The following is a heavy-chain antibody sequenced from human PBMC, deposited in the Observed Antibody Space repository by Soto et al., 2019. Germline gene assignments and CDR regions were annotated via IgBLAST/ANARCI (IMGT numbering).Heavy chain of an antibody. J-gene: IGHJ6*02. CDR1: GFTFSSYS. D-gene: IGHD4-4*01. Sequence: GGSLRLSCAASGFTFSSYSMNWVRQAPRKGLEWVSYISSSSSTIYYADSVKGRFTISRDNAKNSLYLQMNSLRDEDTAVYYCAREDYREDGMDVWGQGTTVTVSS. V-gene: IGHV3-48*02. CDR3: AREDYREDGMDV. CDR2: ISSSSSTI.